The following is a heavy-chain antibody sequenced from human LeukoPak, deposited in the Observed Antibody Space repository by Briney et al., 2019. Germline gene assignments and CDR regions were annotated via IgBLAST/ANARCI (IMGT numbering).Heavy chain of an antibody. CDR3: ARSPYTSGSLFYFDY. V-gene: IGHV1-46*01. Sequence: ASVKVSCKSSGYTFTYYYIHWVRQAPGQGLEWMGIINPSGGSTTYAQKFQGRVTLTSDTSTSTVYMELSSLRSDDMAVYYCARSPYTSGSLFYFDYWGQGTLVTVPS. D-gene: IGHD5-18*01. J-gene: IGHJ4*02. CDR2: INPSGGST. CDR1: GYTFTYYY.